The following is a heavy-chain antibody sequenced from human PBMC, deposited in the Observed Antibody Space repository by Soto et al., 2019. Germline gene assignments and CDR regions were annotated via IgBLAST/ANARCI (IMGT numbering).Heavy chain of an antibody. J-gene: IGHJ6*02. Sequence: ASVNVSCKASGGTLTIYAMHWVRQAPGQGLEWMGIINPSGGSTSYAQKFQGRVTMTRDTSTSTVYMELSSLRSEDTAVYYCARGPLQSSSWYFRDYYYGMDVWGQGTTVTVSS. CDR1: GGTLTIYA. CDR2: INPSGGST. D-gene: IGHD6-13*01. CDR3: ARGPLQSSSWYFRDYYYGMDV. V-gene: IGHV1-46*01.